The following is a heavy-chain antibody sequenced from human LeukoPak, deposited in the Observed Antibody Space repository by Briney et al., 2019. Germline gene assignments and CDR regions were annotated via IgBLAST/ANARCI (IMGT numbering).Heavy chain of an antibody. CDR3: ARDRGQQLVLNAFDI. CDR1: GYTFTSYG. V-gene: IGHV1-69*13. Sequence: SVKVSCKASGYTFTSYGISWVRQAPGQGLEWMGGIIPIFGTANYAQKFQGRVTITADESTSTAYMELSSLRSEDTAVYYCARDRGQQLVLNAFDIWGQGTMVTVSS. J-gene: IGHJ3*02. D-gene: IGHD6-13*01. CDR2: IIPIFGTA.